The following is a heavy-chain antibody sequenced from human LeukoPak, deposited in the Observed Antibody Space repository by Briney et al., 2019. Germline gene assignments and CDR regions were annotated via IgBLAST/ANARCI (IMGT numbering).Heavy chain of an antibody. Sequence: SETLSLTCAVSGGSISSGNWWSWVRQPPGKGLEWIGEVSQSGSTNYNPSLKSRVTISVDKSKNQFSLKLNSVTAADTAVYFCAREILAGLTTAFDVWGQGTMVTVSS. CDR2: VSQSGST. D-gene: IGHD2-15*01. CDR3: AREILAGLTTAFDV. J-gene: IGHJ3*01. V-gene: IGHV4-4*02. CDR1: GGSISSGNW.